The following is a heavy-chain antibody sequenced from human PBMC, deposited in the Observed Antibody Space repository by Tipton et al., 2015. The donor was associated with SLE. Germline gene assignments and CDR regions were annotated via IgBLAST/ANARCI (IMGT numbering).Heavy chain of an antibody. D-gene: IGHD2-2*01. J-gene: IGHJ3*01. Sequence: TLFLTCTVSGGSISTYHWTWIRQSPGRGLEYIGYTYYSGNTNYNPSLKSRVTISVDTSKNQFSLRLSSLTAADTAVYYCARKDYAGHEGAFDLWGQGTMVTVSS. CDR3: ARKDYAGHEGAFDL. CDR2: TYYSGNT. CDR1: GGSISTYH. V-gene: IGHV4-59*01.